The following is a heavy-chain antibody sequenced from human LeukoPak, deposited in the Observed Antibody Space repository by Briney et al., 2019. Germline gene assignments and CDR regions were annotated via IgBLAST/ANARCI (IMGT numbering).Heavy chain of an antibody. D-gene: IGHD1-14*01. CDR3: AKARTVFTDAFDV. Sequence: GGSLRLSCAASGFTFDDYVMHWVRQAPGKGLEWVSGISWNSANRDYADSVRGRFTISRDNAKNSLYLQMSSLTPEDTAFYNCAKARTVFTDAFDVWGQGTMVTVSS. J-gene: IGHJ3*01. V-gene: IGHV3-9*01. CDR2: ISWNSANR. CDR1: GFTFDDYV.